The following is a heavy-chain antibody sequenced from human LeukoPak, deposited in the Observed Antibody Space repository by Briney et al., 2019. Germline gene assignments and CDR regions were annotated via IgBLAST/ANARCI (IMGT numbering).Heavy chain of an antibody. D-gene: IGHD2-2*01. CDR1: GYTFTGYY. Sequence: ASVKVSCKASGYTFTGYYMHWVRQATGQGLEWMGWMNPNSGNTGYAQKFQGRVTMTRNTSISTAYMELSSLRSEDMAVYYCARVCSSTSCYPYYYYYMDVWGKGTTVTVSS. CDR2: MNPNSGNT. CDR3: ARVCSSTSCYPYYYYYMDV. J-gene: IGHJ6*03. V-gene: IGHV1-8*02.